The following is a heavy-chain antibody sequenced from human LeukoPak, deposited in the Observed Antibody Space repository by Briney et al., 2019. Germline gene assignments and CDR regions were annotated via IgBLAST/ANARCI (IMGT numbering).Heavy chain of an antibody. CDR1: TFTFSSYS. V-gene: IGHV3-48*04. D-gene: IGHD4-17*01. J-gene: IGHJ4*02. CDR3: ARENYGDYIDY. CDR2: ISSNRNTI. Sequence: GGSLRLSCAASTFTFSSYSMNWVRQAPGKGLEWISYISSNRNTIYYADSVKGRFTISRDNAKNSLYLQMNSLRAEDTAVYYCARENYGDYIDYWGQGTLVTVSS.